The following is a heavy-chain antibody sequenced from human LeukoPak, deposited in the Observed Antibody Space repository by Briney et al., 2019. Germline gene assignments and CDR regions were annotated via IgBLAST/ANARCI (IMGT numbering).Heavy chain of an antibody. D-gene: IGHD2-21*02. Sequence: GASVKVSCKASGYTFTGYYMHWVRQAPGQGLEWMGWINPNSGGTNYAQKFQGRVTMTRDTSISTAYMELSRLRSDDTAVYYCARATRGAYCGGDCYYGNNWFDPWGQGTLVTVSS. CDR2: INPNSGGT. V-gene: IGHV1-2*02. J-gene: IGHJ5*02. CDR1: GYTFTGYY. CDR3: ARATRGAYCGGDCYYGNNWFDP.